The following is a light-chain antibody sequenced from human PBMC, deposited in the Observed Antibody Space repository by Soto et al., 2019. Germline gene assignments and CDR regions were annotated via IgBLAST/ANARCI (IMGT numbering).Light chain of an antibody. CDR3: SSYTSSTSWV. Sequence: QSALTQPASVSGSPGQSITISCTGTSSDVGSYNFVSWYQQHPGKAPKLMIFEVSHRPSGVSIRFSGSKSGNTASLTISGLQVEDEADYYCSSYTSSTSWVFGGGTQLTVL. V-gene: IGLV2-14*01. J-gene: IGLJ3*02. CDR2: EVS. CDR1: SSDVGSYNF.